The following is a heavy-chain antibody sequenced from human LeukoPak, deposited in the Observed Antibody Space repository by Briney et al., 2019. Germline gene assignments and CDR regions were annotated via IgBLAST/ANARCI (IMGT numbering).Heavy chain of an antibody. V-gene: IGHV3-9*01. Sequence: GGSLRLSCAASGFTFDDYAMHWVRQAPGKGLEWVSGISWNSGSIGYADSVKGRFTLSRDNSKNTLYLQMNSLRAEDTAVYYCARDASSGWFDYWGQGTLVTVSS. CDR2: ISWNSGSI. D-gene: IGHD6-19*01. CDR3: ARDASSGWFDY. J-gene: IGHJ4*02. CDR1: GFTFDDYA.